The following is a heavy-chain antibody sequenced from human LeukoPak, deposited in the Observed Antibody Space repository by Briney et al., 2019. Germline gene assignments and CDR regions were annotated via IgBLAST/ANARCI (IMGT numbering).Heavy chain of an antibody. CDR3: ARDRYRHSGLPDY. D-gene: IGHD3-16*02. J-gene: IGHJ4*02. CDR1: GGSISSGDYY. Sequence: TSETLSLTCTVSGGSISSGDYYWSWIRQPPGKGLEWIGYIYYSGSTYYNPSLKSRVTISVDTSKNQFSLKLSSVTAADTAVYYCARDRYRHSGLPDYWGQGTLVTVSS. V-gene: IGHV4-30-4*08. CDR2: IYYSGST.